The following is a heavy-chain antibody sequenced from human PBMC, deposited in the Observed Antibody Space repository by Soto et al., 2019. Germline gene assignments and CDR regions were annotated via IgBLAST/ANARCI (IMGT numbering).Heavy chain of an antibody. D-gene: IGHD4-17*01. CDR2: IYYSGST. Sequence: LEALSLTGTGSGGSISSYYWSWIRQPPGKGLEWIGYIYYSGSTNYNPSLKSRVTISVDTSKNQFSLKLSSVTAADTAVYYCARSYDYVAKFYEVAFDIWGQGTIVTVSS. J-gene: IGHJ3*02. CDR1: GGSISSYY. CDR3: ARSYDYVAKFYEVAFDI. V-gene: IGHV4-59*01.